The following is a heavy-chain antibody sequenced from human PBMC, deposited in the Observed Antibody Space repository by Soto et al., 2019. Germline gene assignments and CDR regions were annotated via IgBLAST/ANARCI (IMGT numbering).Heavy chain of an antibody. D-gene: IGHD3-22*01. V-gene: IGHV4-39*01. CDR2: IYYSGST. Sequence: QLQLQESGPGLVKPSETLSLTCTVSGGSISSSSYYWGWIRQPPGKGLEWIGSIYYSGSTYYNPSLKSRVTISVDTSKNQFSLKLSSVTAADTAVYYCASLRSGYYFDYWGQGTLVTVSS. CDR3: ASLRSGYYFDY. CDR1: GGSISSSSYY. J-gene: IGHJ4*02.